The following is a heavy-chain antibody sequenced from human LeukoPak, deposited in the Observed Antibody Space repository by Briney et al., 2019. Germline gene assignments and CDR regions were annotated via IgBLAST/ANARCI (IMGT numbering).Heavy chain of an antibody. CDR2: INPNSGGT. Sequence: GASVKVSCKASGYTFTGYYMHWVRQAPGQGLEWMGWINPNSGGTNYAQKFQGRVTMTTDTSTTTAYMELRSLRSDDTAVYYCARGWLQPYWYFDLWGRGTLVTVSS. V-gene: IGHV1-2*02. J-gene: IGHJ2*01. CDR1: GYTFTGYY. CDR3: ARGWLQPYWYFDL. D-gene: IGHD5-24*01.